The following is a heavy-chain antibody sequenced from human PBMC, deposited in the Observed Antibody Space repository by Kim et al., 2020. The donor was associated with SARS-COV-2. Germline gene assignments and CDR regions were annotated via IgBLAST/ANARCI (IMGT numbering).Heavy chain of an antibody. CDR2: IYYSGST. CDR3: ARRWSVRGDYLGYFDY. J-gene: IGHJ4*02. D-gene: IGHD4-17*01. V-gene: IGHV4-39*01. Sequence: SETLSLTCTVSGGSISSSSYYWGWIRQPPGKGLEWIGSIYYSGSTYYNPSLKSRVTISVDTSKNQFSLKLSSVTAADTAVYYCARRWSVRGDYLGYFDYWGQGTLVTVSS. CDR1: GGSISSSSYY.